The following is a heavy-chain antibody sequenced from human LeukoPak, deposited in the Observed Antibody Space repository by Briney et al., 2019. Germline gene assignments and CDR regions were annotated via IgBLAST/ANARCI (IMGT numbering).Heavy chain of an antibody. V-gene: IGHV4-59*08. Sequence: SETLSLTCTVSGGSISGSYWSWFRQPPGERLEWIAYIHSNGNTNYNPSLKSRLTISVDTSKNQFSLRLTPVTAADTAAYYCARHQNSGSYPLDHWGQGTLVTVSS. CDR2: IHSNGNT. J-gene: IGHJ4*02. CDR3: ARHQNSGSYPLDH. CDR1: GGSISGSY. D-gene: IGHD3-10*01.